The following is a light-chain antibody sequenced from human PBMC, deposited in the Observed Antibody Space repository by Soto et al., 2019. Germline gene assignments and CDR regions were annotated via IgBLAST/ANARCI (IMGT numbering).Light chain of an antibody. V-gene: IGLV2-23*01. J-gene: IGLJ3*02. CDR1: SSDVGSYNL. Sequence: QSVLTQPASVSGSPEQSITISCTGTSSDVGSYNLVSWYQQHPGKAPKVMIYEATKRPSGVSNRFSGSKSGNRASLTISGLQAEDEADYYCCAYAGSGTVVFGGGTKVTVL. CDR2: EAT. CDR3: CAYAGSGTVV.